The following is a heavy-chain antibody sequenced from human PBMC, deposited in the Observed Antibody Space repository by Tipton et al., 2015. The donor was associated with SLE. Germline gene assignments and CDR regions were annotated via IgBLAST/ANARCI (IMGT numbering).Heavy chain of an antibody. CDR3: ASSSSLDAFDI. Sequence: TLSLTCAVSGYSISSGYYWDWIRQPPGKGLEWIGSIYYSGSTYYNPSLKSRVTISVDTSKNQFPLKLSSVTAADTAVYYCASSSSLDAFDIWGQGTMVTVSS. D-gene: IGHD2-2*01. CDR1: GYSISSGYY. V-gene: IGHV4-38-2*01. CDR2: IYYSGST. J-gene: IGHJ3*02.